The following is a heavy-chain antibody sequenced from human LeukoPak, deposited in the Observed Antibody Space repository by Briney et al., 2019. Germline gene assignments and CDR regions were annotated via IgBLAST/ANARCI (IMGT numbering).Heavy chain of an antibody. D-gene: IGHD4-17*01. Sequence: GGSLRLSCAASGFTFSSYSMNWVRQTPGKGLEWVSHISSSGTTISYADSVKGRFTMSRDNAKNSLYLQMNSLRAEDTAVYYCARDRGDYGDYGAFDIWGQGTMVTVSS. J-gene: IGHJ3*02. CDR3: ARDRGDYGDYGAFDI. CDR1: GFTFSSYS. CDR2: ISSSGTTI. V-gene: IGHV3-48*01.